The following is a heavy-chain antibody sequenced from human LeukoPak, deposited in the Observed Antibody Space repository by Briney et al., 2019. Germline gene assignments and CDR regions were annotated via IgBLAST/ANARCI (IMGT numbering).Heavy chain of an antibody. J-gene: IGHJ5*02. CDR2: IYYSGST. D-gene: IGHD6-13*01. CDR1: GGSISSYY. CDR3: ARPMWVAAAGTGWFDP. V-gene: IGHV4-59*08. Sequence: SETLSLTCTVSGGSISSYYWSWIRQPPGKGLEWIGYIYYSGSTYYNPSLKSRVTISVDTSKNQFSLKLSSVTAADTAVYYCARPMWVAAAGTGWFDPWGQGTLVTVSS.